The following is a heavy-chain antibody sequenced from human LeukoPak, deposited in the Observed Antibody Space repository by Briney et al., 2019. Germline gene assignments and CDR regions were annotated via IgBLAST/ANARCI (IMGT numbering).Heavy chain of an antibody. V-gene: IGHV3-15*01. D-gene: IGHD3-22*01. CDR1: GFTFSNAW. CDR2: IKSKTDGGTT. J-gene: IGHJ3*02. Sequence: GGSLRLSCVASGFTFSNAWMSWVRQAPGKGLEWVGRIKSKTDGGTTDYAAPVKGRFTISRDDSKNTLYLQMNSLKTEDTAVYYCTTDMIVVVTDAFDIWGQGTMVTVSS. CDR3: TTDMIVVVTDAFDI.